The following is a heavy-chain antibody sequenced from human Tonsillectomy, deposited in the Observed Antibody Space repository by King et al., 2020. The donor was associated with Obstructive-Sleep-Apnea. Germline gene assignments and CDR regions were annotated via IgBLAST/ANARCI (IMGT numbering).Heavy chain of an antibody. CDR1: GGSISVYY. D-gene: IGHD5-18*01. Sequence: VQLQESGPGLVKPSETLSLNCTVSGGSISVYYMSWGWQPPGKGLERIWDIYQTWSTNSNPSLRSRVTTSIYTPKNQFSLKLRSVTAADTAVYYCARDRGGYGSPYFFDYWGRGALVTVSS. V-gene: IGHV4-59*01. J-gene: IGHJ4*02. CDR2: IYQTWST. CDR3: ARDRGGYGSPYFFDY.